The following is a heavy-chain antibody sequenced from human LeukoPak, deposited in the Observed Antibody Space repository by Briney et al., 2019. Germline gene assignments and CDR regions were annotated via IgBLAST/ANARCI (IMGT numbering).Heavy chain of an antibody. CDR1: GFTFSSYA. CDR3: ARGFFDGMDV. J-gene: IGHJ6*02. Sequence: GGSLRLSCAASGFTFSSYAMSWVRQAPGKGLEWVSAISGSGGSTYYADSVKGRFTISRDNAKNSLFLQMNSLRAEDTAVYYCARGFFDGMDVWGQGTTVTVPS. V-gene: IGHV3-23*01. D-gene: IGHD3-3*01. CDR2: ISGSGGST.